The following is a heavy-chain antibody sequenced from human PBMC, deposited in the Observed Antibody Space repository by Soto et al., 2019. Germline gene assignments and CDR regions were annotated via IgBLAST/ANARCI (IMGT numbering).Heavy chain of an antibody. CDR3: ARWLKGADVGNYYYGMVV. CDR2: IMPIFRAP. J-gene: IGHJ6*02. CDR1: GGAFSDYA. V-gene: IGHV1-69*12. Sequence: QVQLVQSGAEVKKPGSSVKVSCKASGGAFSDYAFSWVRQAPGQGLEWLGGIMPIFRAPDYAQKFQGRVTITADESPRTAYMEMRSLRSADTAFYSWARWLKGADVGNYYYGMVVWGQGTTVTV. D-gene: IGHD3-22*01.